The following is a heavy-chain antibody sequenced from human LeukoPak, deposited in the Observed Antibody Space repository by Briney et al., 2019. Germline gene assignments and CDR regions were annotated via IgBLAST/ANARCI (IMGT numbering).Heavy chain of an antibody. CDR3: ARAMQRDFWSGYYEYYFDY. CDR2: IYYSGSA. J-gene: IGHJ4*02. Sequence: PSQTLSPTCTVSGGSISSSSYYWGWIRQPPGKGLEWIGSIYYSGSAYYNPSLKSRVSISVDTSKNQFSLKLSSVTAADTAVYYCARAMQRDFWSGYYEYYFDYWGQGTLVTVSS. CDR1: GGSISSSSYY. D-gene: IGHD3-3*01. V-gene: IGHV4-39*07.